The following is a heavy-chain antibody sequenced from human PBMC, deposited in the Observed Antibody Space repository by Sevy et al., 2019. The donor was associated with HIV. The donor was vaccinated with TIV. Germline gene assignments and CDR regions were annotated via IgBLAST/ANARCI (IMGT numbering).Heavy chain of an antibody. CDR1: GFTFRRYW. V-gene: IGHV3-7*03. Sequence: GGSLRLSCAASGFTFRRYWMSWVRQAPGKGLEWVANIKQDGSEKYYVDSVKGRFTISRDNAKNSLYLQMNSLRAEDTAVYYCARDWAVTYYYYYGMDVWGQGTTVTVSS. D-gene: IGHD3-16*01. CDR3: ARDWAVTYYYYYGMDV. J-gene: IGHJ6*02. CDR2: IKQDGSEK.